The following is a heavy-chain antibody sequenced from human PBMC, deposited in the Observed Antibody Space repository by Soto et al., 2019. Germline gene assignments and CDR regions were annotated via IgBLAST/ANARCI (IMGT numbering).Heavy chain of an antibody. CDR2: MNPNSGNT. D-gene: IGHD2-8*01. Sequence: GASVKVSCKASGYTFTSYDINWVRQATGQGLEWMGWMNPNSGNTGYAQKFQGRVTMTRNTSISTAYMELSSRRSEDTAVYYCARGLTNLPYCTNGVCLQNYYYYYRDVGGKGTTVTVSS. V-gene: IGHV1-8*01. CDR3: ARGLTNLPYCTNGVCLQNYYYYYRDV. CDR1: GYTFTSYD. J-gene: IGHJ6*03.